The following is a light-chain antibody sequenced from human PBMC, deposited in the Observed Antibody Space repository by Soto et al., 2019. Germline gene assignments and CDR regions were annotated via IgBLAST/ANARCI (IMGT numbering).Light chain of an antibody. CDR3: CSYAGSHTLYV. V-gene: IGLV2-11*01. CDR2: DVT. J-gene: IGLJ1*01. CDR1: SSDVGAYDF. Sequence: QSALTQPRSVSGSPGQSVTFSCTGTSSDVGAYDFVSWYQHHPAKGPKLIIFDVTRRPSGVPDRFSGSKSANTASLTISGLQAEDEADYYCCSYAGSHTLYVFGTGTKVTVL.